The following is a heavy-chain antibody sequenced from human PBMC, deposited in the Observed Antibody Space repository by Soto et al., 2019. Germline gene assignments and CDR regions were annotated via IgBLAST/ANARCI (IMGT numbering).Heavy chain of an antibody. CDR1: GGSIIISSYY. V-gene: IGHV4-39*01. D-gene: IGHD2-21*01. CDR3: ARLHIYIRGLEGAFDI. CDR2: IYYSGST. Sequence: SETLSLTCSVSGGSIIISSYYWGWIRQPPGKRLEWIGSIYYSGSTYYNPSLKSRVIISVDTSKNQFSLKLSSVTAADTAVYCCARLHIYIRGLEGAFDIWGQGTMVTVSS. J-gene: IGHJ3*02.